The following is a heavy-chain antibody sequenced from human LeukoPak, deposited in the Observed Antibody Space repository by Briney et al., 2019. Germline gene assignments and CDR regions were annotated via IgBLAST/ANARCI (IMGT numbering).Heavy chain of an antibody. CDR2: IIPIFGTT. J-gene: IGHJ5*02. CDR1: GDTFNSYA. D-gene: IGHD3-16*02. Sequence: SVKVSCKASGDTFNSYAINWVRQAPGQGLEWMGRIIPIFGTTNYARNFQGRVTITTVKSTSTAYMELSSLRSEDTAVYYCAKAGLYDYVWGSYRQKWFDPWGQGTLVTVSS. V-gene: IGHV1-69*05. CDR3: AKAGLYDYVWGSYRQKWFDP.